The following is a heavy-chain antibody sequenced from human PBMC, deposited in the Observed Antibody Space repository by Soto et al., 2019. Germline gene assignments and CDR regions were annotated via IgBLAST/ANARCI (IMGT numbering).Heavy chain of an antibody. Sequence: EVQLLESGGTLGQPGGSLRLSCVASGFTFSSYAMSWVRQAPGKGLEWVSGISGSGVSTYYVDSVRGRFTISRDYSKNTLYLQMNRLRAEDTAVYFCATDYSQTGYCSAGSCYSDYWGQGTLVTVSS. CDR3: ATDYSQTGYCSAGSCYSDY. J-gene: IGHJ4*02. CDR2: ISGSGVST. D-gene: IGHD2-15*01. V-gene: IGHV3-23*01. CDR1: GFTFSSYA.